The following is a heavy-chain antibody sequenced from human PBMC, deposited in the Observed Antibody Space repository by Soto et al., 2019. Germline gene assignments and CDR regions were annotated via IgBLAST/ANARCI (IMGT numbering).Heavy chain of an antibody. D-gene: IGHD3-16*01. Sequence: QVQLVQSGGEVKRPGASVRVSCKASGYTFNTYGISWVRQAPGQGLEWMGWISAYDGHTDYAQKFQGRVTMTTDTSTNTISMALRGLGSDDTAVYYCARGRTWGARDFDYWGQGTLVTVSS. J-gene: IGHJ4*02. CDR3: ARGRTWGARDFDY. V-gene: IGHV1-18*01. CDR1: GYTFNTYG. CDR2: ISAYDGHT.